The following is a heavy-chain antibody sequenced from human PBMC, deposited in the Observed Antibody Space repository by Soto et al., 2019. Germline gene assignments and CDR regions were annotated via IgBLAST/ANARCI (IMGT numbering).Heavy chain of an antibody. J-gene: IGHJ4*02. V-gene: IGHV3-23*01. CDR3: AKVKSIVGDGDHDY. Sequence: EVQLLESGGGLVQPGGSLRLSCAASGFTFTTFAMSWVRQPPGKGLEWVSGISSSGDIPYYADSVKGRFTISRDQSKKTVYLQMNSLRAEDTALYYCAKVKSIVGDGDHDYWGQGTLVSVSS. CDR1: GFTFTTFA. CDR2: ISSSGDIP. D-gene: IGHD4-17*01.